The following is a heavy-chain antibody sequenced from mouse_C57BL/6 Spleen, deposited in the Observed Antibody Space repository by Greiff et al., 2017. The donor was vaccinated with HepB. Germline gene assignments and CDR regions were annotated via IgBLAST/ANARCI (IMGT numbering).Heavy chain of an antibody. J-gene: IGHJ2*01. CDR1: GYTFTDYY. CDR2: INPNNGGT. V-gene: IGHV1-26*01. Sequence: VQLQQSGPELVKPGASVKISCKASGYTFTDYYMNWVKQSHGKSLEWIGDINPNNGGTSYNQKFKGKATLTVDKSSSTAYMELRSLTSEDSAVYYCARFGVLDYWGQGTTLTVSS. CDR3: ARFGVLDY.